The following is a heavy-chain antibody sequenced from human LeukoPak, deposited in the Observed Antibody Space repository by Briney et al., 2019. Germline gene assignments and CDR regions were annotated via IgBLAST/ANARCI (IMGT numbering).Heavy chain of an antibody. Sequence: SETLSLTCTVSGGSISSGSYYWSWIRQPAGKGLEWIGRIYTSGSTNYNPSLKSRVTMSVDTSKNQFSLKLSSVTAADTAVYYCARVGYCSSTSCYGAFDIWGQGTMVTVSS. CDR1: GGSISSGSYY. CDR3: ARVGYCSSTSCYGAFDI. CDR2: IYTSGST. D-gene: IGHD2-2*01. J-gene: IGHJ3*02. V-gene: IGHV4-61*02.